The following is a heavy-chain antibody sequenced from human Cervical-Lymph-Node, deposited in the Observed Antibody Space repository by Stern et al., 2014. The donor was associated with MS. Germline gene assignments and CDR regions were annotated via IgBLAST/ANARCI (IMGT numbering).Heavy chain of an antibody. CDR2: ISLSGGST. CDR3: AKDRELVVVTFDS. Sequence: QLVQSGGGLVQPGGSLRLSCAASGFTFSDYAMSWVRQAPGKGLAWVSAISLSGGSTFYADSVQGRFTISRDNSKNTLYLQMNSLRAEDTAVYYCAKDRELVVVTFDSWGQGTLVTVSS. J-gene: IGHJ4*02. V-gene: IGHV3-23*04. D-gene: IGHD2-15*01. CDR1: GFTFSDYA.